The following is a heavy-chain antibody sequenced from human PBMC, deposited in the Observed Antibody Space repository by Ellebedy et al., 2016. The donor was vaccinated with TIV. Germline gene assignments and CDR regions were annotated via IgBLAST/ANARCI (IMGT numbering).Heavy chain of an antibody. CDR1: GFTFSNNA. J-gene: IGHJ4*02. V-gene: IGHV3-23*01. D-gene: IGHD1-26*01. CDR3: ASELVGTTDFDY. CDR2: ITNSGTST. Sequence: GESLKISCTASGFTFSNNAMSWVRQAPGKGLEWISAITNSGTSTYYADSVKGRFTISRDNSKNTVDLQMNSLRADDTAVDYCASELVGTTDFDYWGQGTLVTVSS.